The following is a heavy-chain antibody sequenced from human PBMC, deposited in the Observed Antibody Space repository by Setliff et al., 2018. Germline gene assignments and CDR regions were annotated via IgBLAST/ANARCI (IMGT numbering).Heavy chain of an antibody. CDR2: ISSGGST. CDR1: GGSMSNYF. D-gene: IGHD6-13*01. Sequence: LTCSVAGGSMSNYFWSWVRRPPGKGLEWIGFISSGGSTIYSPSLKSRVTISVDTSKNQFSLRLTSVTAADTAIYYCARISASSSHFDYWGPGTLVTRLL. V-gene: IGHV4-4*08. J-gene: IGHJ4*02. CDR3: ARISASSSHFDY.